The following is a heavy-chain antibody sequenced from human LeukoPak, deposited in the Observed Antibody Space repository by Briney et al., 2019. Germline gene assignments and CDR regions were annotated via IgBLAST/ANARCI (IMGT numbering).Heavy chain of an antibody. CDR3: AKDHGSSDWYYFDY. D-gene: IGHD6-13*01. CDR1: GFSFDDYA. V-gene: IGHV3-23*01. J-gene: IGHJ4*02. CDR2: ISDSGGST. Sequence: GGSLRLSCAASGFSFDDYAMSWVRQAPGKGLEWVSAISDSGGSTYYADSVKGRFTISRDNSRNTLYLQMNTLRADDTAVYYCAKDHGSSDWYYFDYWGQGTLVTVSS.